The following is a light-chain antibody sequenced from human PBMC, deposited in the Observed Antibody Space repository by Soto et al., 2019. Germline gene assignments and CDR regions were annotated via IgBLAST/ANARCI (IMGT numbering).Light chain of an antibody. CDR2: AAS. V-gene: IGKV1-9*01. CDR3: QQLNSYPLFT. J-gene: IGKJ3*01. CDR1: QGISSY. Sequence: IQLTQSPASLSASVGDRVTITCRASQGISSYLAWYQLKPGKAPKLLIYAASTLQSGVPSRFSGSGSGRDFTLTISSLQPEDFATYYCQQLNSYPLFTFGPGTKVDIK.